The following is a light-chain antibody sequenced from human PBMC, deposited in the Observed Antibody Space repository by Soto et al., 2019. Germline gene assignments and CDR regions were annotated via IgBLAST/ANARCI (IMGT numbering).Light chain of an antibody. V-gene: IGKV1-39*01. Sequence: DIPMTQSPSSLSASVGDRVTITCRASQSISSNLNWYQQKPGKAPKLLIYTAASLQSGVPSRFSGSGSGTDFTLTIASLQLEDFATYYGQQSNSLPPTFGQWTKVEIK. CDR2: TAA. CDR1: QSISSN. J-gene: IGKJ1*01. CDR3: QQSNSLPPT.